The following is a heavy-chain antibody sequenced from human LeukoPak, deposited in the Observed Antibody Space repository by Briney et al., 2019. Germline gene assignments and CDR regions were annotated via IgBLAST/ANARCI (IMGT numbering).Heavy chain of an antibody. V-gene: IGHV1-69*04. Sequence: ASVKVSCKASGGTFSSYAISWVRQAPGQGLEWMGRIIPILGIANYAQKFQGRVTITADKSTSTAYMELSGLRSEDTAVYYCARSIGYCSSTSCYVDYYYGMDVWGQGTTVTVSS. CDR1: GGTFSSYA. D-gene: IGHD2-2*01. CDR2: IIPILGIA. CDR3: ARSIGYCSSTSCYVDYYYGMDV. J-gene: IGHJ6*02.